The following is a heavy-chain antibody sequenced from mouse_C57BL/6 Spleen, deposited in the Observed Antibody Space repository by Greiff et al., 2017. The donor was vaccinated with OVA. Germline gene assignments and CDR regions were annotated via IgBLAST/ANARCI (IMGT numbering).Heavy chain of an antibody. CDR1: GYTFTSYW. V-gene: IGHV1-53*01. CDR2: INPSNGGT. D-gene: IGHD2-3*01. CDR3: SRRGYDGYYFDY. J-gene: IGHJ2*01. Sequence: QVQLQQPGTELVKPGASVKLSCKASGYTFTSYWMHWVKQRPGQGLEWIGNINPSNGGTNYNEKVKSKATLTVDKSSRTAYMQLSSLTSEDSAVYYCSRRGYDGYYFDYWGQGTTLTVSS.